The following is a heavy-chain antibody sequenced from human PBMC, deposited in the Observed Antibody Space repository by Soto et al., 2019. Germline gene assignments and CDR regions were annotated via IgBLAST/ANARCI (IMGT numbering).Heavy chain of an antibody. Sequence: QVQLVESGGGVVQPGRSLRLSCAGSGFTFSSYGMHWVRQAPGKGLEWVALISEDGSNKDYAESVKGRFTISRDNSKSTLYLQMNSLRAEDTAVYHCARRTSMVREGDNWCDPWGQGTLVTVSS. CDR1: GFTFSSYG. D-gene: IGHD3-10*01. CDR3: ARRTSMVREGDNWCDP. CDR2: ISEDGSNK. V-gene: IGHV3-30*04. J-gene: IGHJ5*02.